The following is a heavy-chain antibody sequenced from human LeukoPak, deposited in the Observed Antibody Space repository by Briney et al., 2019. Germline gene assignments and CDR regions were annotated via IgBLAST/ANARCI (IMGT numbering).Heavy chain of an antibody. V-gene: IGHV3-30*04. Sequence: PGGSLRLSCGASGFTFSSYAMHWVRQAPGKGLEWVAVISYDGSNKYYADSVKGRFTISRDNSKNTLYLQMNSLRADDTAVYYCAKSGYNRFDYWGQGTLVTVSS. CDR2: ISYDGSNK. CDR1: GFTFSSYA. CDR3: AKSGYNRFDY. J-gene: IGHJ4*02. D-gene: IGHD5-24*01.